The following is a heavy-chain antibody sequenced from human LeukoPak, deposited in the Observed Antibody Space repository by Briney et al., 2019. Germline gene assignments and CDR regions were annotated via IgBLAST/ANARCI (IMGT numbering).Heavy chain of an antibody. D-gene: IGHD3-10*01. CDR2: MNPNSGNT. CDR1: GYTFTIYD. V-gene: IGHV1-8*01. J-gene: IGHJ5*02. CDR3: ARAALRANWFDP. Sequence: ASVKVSCKASGYTFTIYDIDWVRQATGQGLEWMGWMNPNSGNTAYAQKFQGRVTMTRDTSISTAYMELSSLRSEDTAVYYCARAALRANWFDPWGQGTLVTVSS.